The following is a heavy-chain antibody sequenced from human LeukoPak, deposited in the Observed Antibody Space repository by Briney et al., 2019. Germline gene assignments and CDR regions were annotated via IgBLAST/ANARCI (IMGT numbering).Heavy chain of an antibody. V-gene: IGHV4-4*08. D-gene: IGHD3-10*01. J-gene: IGHJ5*02. CDR1: GDSITYFY. CDR2: ISTSGST. Sequence: SETLSLTCSVSGDSITYFYWGWLRQPPGKGPEWIGRISTSGSTNYNTSLKSRLTISIDTSKKQFSLKLSSVTAADTAVYYCARSPGGWFGELDNWFDPWGQGTLVTVSS. CDR3: ARSPGGWFGELDNWFDP.